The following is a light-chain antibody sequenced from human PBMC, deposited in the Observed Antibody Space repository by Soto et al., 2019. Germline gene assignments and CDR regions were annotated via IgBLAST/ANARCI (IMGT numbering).Light chain of an antibody. Sequence: DIQMTQSPSSLSASVGDRVTITCQASQDMSNYLSWYQQKPGKAPKLLIFGASTLETGVSSRFSGSRSGTHFTFTISGLQPEDIATYYCQQYDNLPITFGQGTRLENK. V-gene: IGKV1-33*01. CDR2: GAS. J-gene: IGKJ5*01. CDR1: QDMSNY. CDR3: QQYDNLPIT.